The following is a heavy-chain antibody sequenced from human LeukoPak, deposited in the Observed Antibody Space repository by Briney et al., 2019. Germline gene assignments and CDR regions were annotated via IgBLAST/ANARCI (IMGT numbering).Heavy chain of an antibody. J-gene: IGHJ4*02. D-gene: IGHD3-22*01. CDR1: GSTFTSYV. CDR3: ARDHEYYYDSSGYIDFDY. CDR2: ITAYNGNT. V-gene: IGHV1-18*01. Sequence: GASVTVSCKPSGSTFTSYVISWVRQPPGQGLEWMGWITAYNGNTNYAQKLQGRVTMTTDTSTSTAYMELRSLRSDDTAVYYCARDHEYYYDSSGYIDFDYWGQGTLVTVSS.